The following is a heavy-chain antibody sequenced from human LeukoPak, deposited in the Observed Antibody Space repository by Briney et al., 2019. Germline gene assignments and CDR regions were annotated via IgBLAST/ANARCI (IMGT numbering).Heavy chain of an antibody. CDR3: ARYGGSLNGGYSSGWYVDYYYYMDV. CDR2: IYYSGST. J-gene: IGHJ6*03. V-gene: IGHV4-59*01. D-gene: IGHD6-19*01. Sequence: SETLSLTCTVSGGSISSYYWSWIRQPPGKGLEWIGYIYYSGSTNYNPSLKSRVTISVDTSKNQFSLQLSPMTAADTAVYYCARYGGSLNGGYSSGWYVDYYYYMDVWGKGTTVTVSS. CDR1: GGSISSYY.